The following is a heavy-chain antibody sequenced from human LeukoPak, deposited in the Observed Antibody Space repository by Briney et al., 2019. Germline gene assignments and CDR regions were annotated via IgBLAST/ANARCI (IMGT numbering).Heavy chain of an antibody. J-gene: IGHJ4*02. CDR3: ASLMTNNPPWDGY. D-gene: IGHD1/OR15-1a*01. CDR1: GYTFTGYY. V-gene: IGHV1-2*02. CDR2: INPNSGGT. Sequence: LGASVKVSCKASGYTFTGYYMHWVRQAPGQGLQWMGWINPNSGGTNYAQKFQGRVTMTRDTSISTAYMELSRLRSDDTAVYYCASLMTNNPPWDGYWGQGTLVTVSS.